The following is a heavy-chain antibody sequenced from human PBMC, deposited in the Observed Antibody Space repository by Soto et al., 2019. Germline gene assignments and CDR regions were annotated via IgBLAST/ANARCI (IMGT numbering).Heavy chain of an antibody. J-gene: IGHJ4*02. CDR1: GFSISSAA. CDR2: TSGSGPNT. Sequence: PGGSLRLSCAASGFSISSAAMTWVRQAPGKGPEWVSGTSGSGPNTNNADSVKGRFAFSIAKYKNTLYLQMCSLRAEDTAVYYCAKRQSSNYGAFDSWGQGTLVTVSS. V-gene: IGHV3-23*01. D-gene: IGHD4-4*01. CDR3: AKRQSSNYGAFDS.